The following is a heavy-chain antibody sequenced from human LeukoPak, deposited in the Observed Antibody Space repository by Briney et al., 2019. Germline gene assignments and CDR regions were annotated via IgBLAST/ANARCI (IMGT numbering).Heavy chain of an antibody. CDR2: IIPIFGTA. Sequence: GSSVKVSCKASGGTFSSYAISWVRQAPGQGLEWMGGIIPIFGTANYAQKFQGRVTITADESTSTAYMELSSLRSEDTAVYYCARDSSTYYDFWSGYSGFYYYYMDVWGKGTTVTVSS. V-gene: IGHV1-69*01. CDR1: GGTFSSYA. J-gene: IGHJ6*03. CDR3: ARDSSTYYDFWSGYSGFYYYYMDV. D-gene: IGHD3-3*01.